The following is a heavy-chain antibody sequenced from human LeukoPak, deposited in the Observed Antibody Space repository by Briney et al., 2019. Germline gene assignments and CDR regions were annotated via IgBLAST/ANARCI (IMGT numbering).Heavy chain of an antibody. CDR2: INPNSGGT. Sequence: GASVKVSGKASGYTFTGYYMHWVRQAPGQGLEWMGWINPNSGGTNYAQKFQGRVTMTRDTSISTAYMELSRLRSDDTAVYYCARTLYYDFWMFDYWGQGTLVTVSS. J-gene: IGHJ4*02. D-gene: IGHD3-3*01. V-gene: IGHV1-2*02. CDR1: GYTFTGYY. CDR3: ARTLYYDFWMFDY.